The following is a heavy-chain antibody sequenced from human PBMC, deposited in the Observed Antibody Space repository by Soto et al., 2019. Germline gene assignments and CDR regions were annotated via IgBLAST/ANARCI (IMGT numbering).Heavy chain of an antibody. CDR3: ATWSDSSSSPDAFDI. CDR1: GFTFSXXX. J-gene: IGHJ3*02. D-gene: IGHD6-6*01. V-gene: IGHV3-30-3*01. CDR2: ISYDGSNK. Sequence: QVQLVESGGGVVQPGRSLRLSCAASGFTFSXXXMHWVRQAPXKGXXXVAVISYDGSNKYYADSVKGRFTISRDNSKNTLYLQMNSLRAEDTAVYYCATWSDSSSSPDAFDIWGQGTMVTVSS.